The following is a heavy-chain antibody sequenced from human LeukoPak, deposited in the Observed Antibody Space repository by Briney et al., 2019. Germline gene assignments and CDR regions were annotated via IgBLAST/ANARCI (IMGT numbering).Heavy chain of an antibody. D-gene: IGHD2-2*01. J-gene: IGHJ6*03. CDR1: GYTFTGYW. Sequence: ASVKLSCKAFGYTFTGYWMHWVRQAPGQGPEWMGVISPSGGSTIYAQKFKGRVTLTRDMSTSTDYLELSSLRSEDTAVYYCAKAGFTIDQLLLRPYYYYYMDVWGKGTTVTVSS. CDR2: ISPSGGST. CDR3: AKAGFTIDQLLLRPYYYYYMDV. V-gene: IGHV1-46*01.